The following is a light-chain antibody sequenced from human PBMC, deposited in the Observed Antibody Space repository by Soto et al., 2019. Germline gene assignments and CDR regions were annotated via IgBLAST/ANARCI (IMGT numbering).Light chain of an antibody. V-gene: IGKV3-20*01. Sequence: EMVMTQSPATLSVSPGERATLSCRASQSVSSNLAWYQQKPGQAPTLLIYGAASRATGIPDGFSGSGSGTAFTLPISKLEPEDFAAYYCQQSGSSPWTFGQGTKVDIK. J-gene: IGKJ1*01. CDR3: QQSGSSPWT. CDR2: GAA. CDR1: QSVSSN.